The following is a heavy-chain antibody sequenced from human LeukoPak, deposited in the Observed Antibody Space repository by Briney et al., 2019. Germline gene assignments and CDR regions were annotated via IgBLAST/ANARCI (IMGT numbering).Heavy chain of an antibody. CDR2: INPNSGGT. V-gene: IGHV1-2*04. Sequence: ASVKVSCKASGYTFTSYYMHWVRQAPGQGLEWMGWINPNSGGTNYAQKFQGWVTMTRDTSISTAYMELSRLRSDDTAVYYCATVNCSSTSCYVGGFDYWGQGTLVTVSS. CDR1: GYTFTSYY. D-gene: IGHD2-2*01. CDR3: ATVNCSSTSCYVGGFDY. J-gene: IGHJ4*02.